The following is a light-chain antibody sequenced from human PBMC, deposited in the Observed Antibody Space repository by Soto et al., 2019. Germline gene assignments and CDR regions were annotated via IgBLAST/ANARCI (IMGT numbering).Light chain of an antibody. Sequence: QSALTQPPSVSGTPGQRVSISCSGDSSTFANNYVHWYQQVPGAAPKLLIYRSDQRPSGIPERFSGSKSGTSASLTISGLRPEDEARYYCAAYTGNCNGPVFGGGTKLTVL. CDR1: SSTFANNY. CDR2: RSD. V-gene: IGLV1-47*01. J-gene: IGLJ2*01. CDR3: AAYTGNCNGPV.